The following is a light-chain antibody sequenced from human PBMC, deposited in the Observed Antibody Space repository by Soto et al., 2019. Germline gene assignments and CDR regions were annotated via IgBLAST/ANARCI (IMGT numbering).Light chain of an antibody. CDR3: QQYSNWPLT. V-gene: IGKV3-11*01. Sequence: EIVLTQSPATLSLSPGERATLSCRASQSVSSYLAWYQQKPGQAPRLLIYDASNRATGIPAKFSGSGSATEFTLTISSLQSEDFAVYYCQQYSNWPLTFGGGTKVEIK. CDR1: QSVSSY. CDR2: DAS. J-gene: IGKJ4*01.